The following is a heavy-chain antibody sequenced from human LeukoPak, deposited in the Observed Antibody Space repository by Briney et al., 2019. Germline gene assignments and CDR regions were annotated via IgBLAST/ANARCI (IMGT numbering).Heavy chain of an antibody. CDR1: GYTFTNYG. CDR3: ARDVTYYYDSSGYEVDY. Sequence: ASGKVSCKASGYTFTNYGISWVRQAPGQGLEWMGWISAYNGNTNYAQKLQGRVTMTTDTSTSTAYMELRSLRSDDTAVYYCARDVTYYYDSSGYEVDYWGQGTLVTVSS. J-gene: IGHJ4*02. CDR2: ISAYNGNT. D-gene: IGHD3-22*01. V-gene: IGHV1-18*01.